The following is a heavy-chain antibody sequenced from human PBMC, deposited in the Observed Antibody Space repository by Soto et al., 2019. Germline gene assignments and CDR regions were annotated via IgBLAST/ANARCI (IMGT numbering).Heavy chain of an antibody. Sequence: EVQLVESGGGLVQPGGSLRLSCAASGFTFSSYWMSWVRQASGKGLEWVANINPTGGEQRYVDSAKGRITISRDNAKNVLYLQMNSLGDDDTAVYFCARIPCIGGSCYYDYWGQGILVNVSS. V-gene: IGHV3-7*03. CDR3: ARIPCIGGSCYYDY. CDR2: INPTGGEQ. D-gene: IGHD2-15*01. J-gene: IGHJ4*02. CDR1: GFTFSSYW.